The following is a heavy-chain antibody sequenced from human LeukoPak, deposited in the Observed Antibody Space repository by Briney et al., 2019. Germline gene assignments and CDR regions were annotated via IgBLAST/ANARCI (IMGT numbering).Heavy chain of an antibody. CDR1: GGSISSYY. V-gene: IGHV4-4*07. D-gene: IGHD3-22*01. Sequence: SETLSLTCTVSGGSISSYYWSWIRQPAGKGLEWIGRIYTSGSTNYNPSLKSRVTMSVDTSKNQFSLKLSSVTAADTAVYYCARDDHYDSSGYWYYWGQGTLVTVSS. CDR3: ARDDHYDSSGYWYY. CDR2: IYTSGST. J-gene: IGHJ4*02.